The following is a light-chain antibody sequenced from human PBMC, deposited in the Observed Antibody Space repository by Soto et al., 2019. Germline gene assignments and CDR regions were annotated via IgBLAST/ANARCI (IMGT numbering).Light chain of an antibody. J-gene: IGLJ3*02. V-gene: IGLV2-14*01. CDR2: EVA. CDR1: SSDIGGYNF. Sequence: QSVLTQPASVSGSPGQSITISCTGTSSDIGGYNFVSWYQQHPGTAPKLLIFEVANRPSGVSDRFSGSKSGSTASLTISGLQAEDEADYYCSSYTSSITLVFGGGTKVTVL. CDR3: SSYTSSITLV.